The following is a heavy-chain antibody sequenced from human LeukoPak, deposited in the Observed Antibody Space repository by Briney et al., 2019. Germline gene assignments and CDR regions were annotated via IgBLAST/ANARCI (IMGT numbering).Heavy chain of an antibody. CDR3: ARDLTGHYYDSSGHSQPWDY. D-gene: IGHD3-22*01. J-gene: IGHJ4*02. V-gene: IGHV1-69*13. CDR2: IIPIFGTA. CDR1: GGTFSSYA. Sequence: GASVKVSCKASGGTFSSYAISWVRQAPGQGLEWMGGIIPIFGTANYAQKFQGRVTITADESTSTAYMELSSLRSEDTAVYYCARDLTGHYYDSSGHSQPWDYWGQGTLVTVSS.